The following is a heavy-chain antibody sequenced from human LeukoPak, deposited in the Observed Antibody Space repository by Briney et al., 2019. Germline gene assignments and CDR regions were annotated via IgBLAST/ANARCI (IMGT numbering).Heavy chain of an antibody. CDR1: GFTFSAYA. CDR2: ISGSGAGT. D-gene: IGHD2-15*01. V-gene: IGHV3-23*01. CDR3: AKGSTAFGSSWYGKAYYYMDV. J-gene: IGHJ6*03. Sequence: GGSLRLSCAASGFTFSAYAMSWVRLAPGKGLEWVSGISGSGAGTYYADSVKGRFTISRDNSKNTLDLQMNSLRAGDTAVYYCAKGSTAFGSSWYGKAYYYMDVWGKGTTVTVSS.